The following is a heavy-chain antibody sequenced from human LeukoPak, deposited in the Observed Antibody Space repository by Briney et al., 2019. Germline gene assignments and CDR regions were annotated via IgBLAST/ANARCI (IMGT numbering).Heavy chain of an antibody. V-gene: IGHV3-30*04. J-gene: IGHJ3*02. CDR1: GFTFSSYA. CDR2: ISYDGSNK. D-gene: IGHD6-13*01. Sequence: QSGRSLRLSCAASGFTFSSYAMHWVRQPPGKGLEWVAVISYDGSNKYYADSVKGRFTISRDNSKNTLYLQMNSLRAEDTAVYYCAKPYSSSVGGAFDIWGQGTMVTVSS. CDR3: AKPYSSSVGGAFDI.